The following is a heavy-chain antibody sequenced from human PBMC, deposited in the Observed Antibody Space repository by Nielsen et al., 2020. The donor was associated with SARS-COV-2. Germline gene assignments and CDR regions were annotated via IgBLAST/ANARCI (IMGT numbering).Heavy chain of an antibody. CDR3: ARGRSGSYYYDSSGYSPPTYGMDV. Sequence: GGSLRLSCAASGFTFSSYDMHWVRQATGKGLEWVSAIGTAGDTYYPGSVKGRFTISRENAKNSLYLQMNSLRAGDTAVYYCARGRSGSYYYDSSGYSPPTYGMDVWGQGTTVTVSS. D-gene: IGHD3-22*01. J-gene: IGHJ6*02. V-gene: IGHV3-13*01. CDR1: GFTFSSYD. CDR2: IGTAGDT.